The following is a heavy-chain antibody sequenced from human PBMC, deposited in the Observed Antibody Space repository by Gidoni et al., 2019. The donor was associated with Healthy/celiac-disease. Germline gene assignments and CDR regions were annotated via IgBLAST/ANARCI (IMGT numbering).Heavy chain of an antibody. CDR3: AREGGNYGLRYWYFDL. Sequence: QVQLQESGPGLVKPSETLSPTCPVAGGSISSYYWSWIRQPPGKGLEWIGYIYYSGSTNYNPSLKSRVTISVDTSKNQFSLKLSSVTAADTAVYYCAREGGNYGLRYWYFDLWGRGTLVTVSS. CDR2: IYYSGST. J-gene: IGHJ2*01. CDR1: GGSISSYY. V-gene: IGHV4-59*01. D-gene: IGHD1-7*01.